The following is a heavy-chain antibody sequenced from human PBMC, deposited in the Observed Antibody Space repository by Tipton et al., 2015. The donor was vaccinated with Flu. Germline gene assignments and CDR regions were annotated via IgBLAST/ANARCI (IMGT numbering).Heavy chain of an antibody. V-gene: IGHV3-53*01. D-gene: IGHD3-3*01. Sequence: SLRLSCAASGFSVNTDYMGWVRQAPGKGLEWVSLIYNGGSAYYSDSVRGRFTVSRDGSKNTVYLQMSVLGADDTAIYYCTKLDFNVEYWGQGTLVTVSS. CDR2: IYNGGSA. CDR3: TKLDFNVEY. CDR1: GFSVNTDY. J-gene: IGHJ4*02.